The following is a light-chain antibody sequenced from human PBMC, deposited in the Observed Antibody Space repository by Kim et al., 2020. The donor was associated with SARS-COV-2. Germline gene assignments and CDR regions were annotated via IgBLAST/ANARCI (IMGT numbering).Light chain of an antibody. CDR1: VLAKKY. J-gene: IGLJ3*02. CDR2: KDS. CDR3: YSAADNNLV. Sequence: VSPGQTARITCSGDVLAKKYARWFQQKPGQAPVLLIYKDSERPSGIPERFSGSSSGTTVTLTISGAQVEDEADYYCYSAADNNLVFGGGTQLTVL. V-gene: IGLV3-27*01.